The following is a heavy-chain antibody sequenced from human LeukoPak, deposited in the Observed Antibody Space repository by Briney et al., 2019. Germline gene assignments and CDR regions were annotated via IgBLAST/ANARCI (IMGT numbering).Heavy chain of an antibody. CDR3: AREISSGIAVAFDP. CDR2: IYYSGST. Sequence: PSQTLPLTCTVSGGTISSGGYYWSWIRPHPGKGLEWIGYIYYSGSTYYNPSLKSRVTISVDTSKNQFSLKLSSVTAADTAVYYCAREISSGIAVAFDPWGQGTLVTVSS. CDR1: GGTISSGGYY. D-gene: IGHD6-19*01. V-gene: IGHV4-31*03. J-gene: IGHJ5*02.